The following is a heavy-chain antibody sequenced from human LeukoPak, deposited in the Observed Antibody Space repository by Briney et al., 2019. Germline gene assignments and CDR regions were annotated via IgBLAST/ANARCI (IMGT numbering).Heavy chain of an antibody. CDR1: GASFSGYY. D-gene: IGHD1-1*01. CDR3: ARKSYNWKFDY. J-gene: IGHJ4*02. CDR2: INHSGST. Sequence: PSESLSLTCAVYGASFSGYYWSWVRQPPGKGLEWVGEINHSGSTNYNPSLKSRITISVNTSKNQFSLKLSFVTAADTAVYYCARKSYNWKFDYWGQGTLVTVSS. V-gene: IGHV4-34*01.